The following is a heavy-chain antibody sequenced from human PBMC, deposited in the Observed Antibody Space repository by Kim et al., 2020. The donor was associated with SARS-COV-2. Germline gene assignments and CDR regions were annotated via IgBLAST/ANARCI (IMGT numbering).Heavy chain of an antibody. CDR3: AKDYGRAAAGTAIDY. CDR1: GFTFSSYA. Sequence: GGSLRLSCAASGFTFSSYAMSWVRQAPGKGLEWVSVIYSGGSSTYYADSVKGRFTISRDNSKNTLYLQMNSLRAEDTAVYYCAKDYGRAAAGTAIDYWGQGTLVTVSS. D-gene: IGHD6-13*01. J-gene: IGHJ4*02. V-gene: IGHV3-23*03. CDR2: IYSGGSST.